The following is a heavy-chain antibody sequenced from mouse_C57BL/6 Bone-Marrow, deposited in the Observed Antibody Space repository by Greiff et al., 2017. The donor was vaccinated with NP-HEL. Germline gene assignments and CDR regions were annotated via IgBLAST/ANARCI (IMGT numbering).Heavy chain of an antibody. J-gene: IGHJ2*01. D-gene: IGHD1-1*01. CDR2: IYPRSGNT. V-gene: IGHV1-81*01. CDR3: ARRDYYGSSYPFDY. CDR1: GYTFTSYG. Sequence: ESGAELARPGASVKLSCKASGYTFTSYGISWVKQRTGQGLEWIGEIYPRSGNTYYNEKFKGKATLTADKSSSTAYMELRSLTSEDSAVYFCARRDYYGSSYPFDYWGQGTTLTVSS.